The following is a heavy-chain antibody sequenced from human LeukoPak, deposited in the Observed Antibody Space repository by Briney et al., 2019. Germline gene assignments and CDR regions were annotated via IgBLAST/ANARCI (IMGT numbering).Heavy chain of an antibody. CDR3: ARALADSRNYYLGFDY. CDR1: GFTFSDYY. Sequence: GGSLRLSCVASGFTFSDYYMGWIRQAPGKGLEWISYITNNGGAMFYADSLKGRLTIFRDNAKKSLYLQMNSLRPDDTALYYCARALADSRNYYLGFDYWDQGTLVTVSS. CDR2: ITNNGGAM. J-gene: IGHJ4*02. V-gene: IGHV3-11*04. D-gene: IGHD3-22*01.